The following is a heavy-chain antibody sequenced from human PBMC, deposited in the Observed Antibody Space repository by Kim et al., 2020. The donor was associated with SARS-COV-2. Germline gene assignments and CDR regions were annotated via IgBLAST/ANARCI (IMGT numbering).Heavy chain of an antibody. CDR1: GGSISTNY. J-gene: IGHJ4*02. Sequence: SETLSLTCPVSGGSISTNYWTWFRPPAGKGLQWIALIYPTGNTNYNPSLMSRVTLSVATSTHQLSLRQNSVTAADTAVSSCAKSHTSNWFFDYCGEG. CDR2: IYPTGNT. CDR3: AKSHTSNWFFDY. V-gene: IGHV4-4*07. D-gene: IGHD4-4*01.